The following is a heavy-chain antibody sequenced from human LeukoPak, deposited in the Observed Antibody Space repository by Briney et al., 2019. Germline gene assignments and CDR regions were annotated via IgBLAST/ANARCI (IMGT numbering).Heavy chain of an antibody. V-gene: IGHV4-39*07. CDR1: GGSISSSSYY. Sequence: PSETLSLTCTVSGGSISSSSYYWGWIRQPPGKWLEWIGSIYYSGSTYYNPSLKSRVTISVDTSKNQFSLKLSSVTAADTAVYYCAREAQGLSRNDYWGQGTLVTVSS. CDR2: IYYSGST. J-gene: IGHJ4*02. CDR3: AREAQGLSRNDY. D-gene: IGHD1-14*01.